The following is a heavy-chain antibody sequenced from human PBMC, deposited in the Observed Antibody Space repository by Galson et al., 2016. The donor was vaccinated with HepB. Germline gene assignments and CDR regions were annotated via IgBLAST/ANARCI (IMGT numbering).Heavy chain of an antibody. J-gene: IGHJ5*02. CDR1: GFTFSGSA. CDR2: IRSKANSYAT. CDR3: TRQAFSGGSCYGWFDP. V-gene: IGHV3-73*01. D-gene: IGHD2-15*01. Sequence: SLRLSCAASGFTFSGSAMHWVRQASGKGLEWVGRIRSKANSYATAYAASVKGRFTISRDDSKNTAYLQMNSLKTEDTAVYYCTRQAFSGGSCYGWFDPWGQGTLVTVSS.